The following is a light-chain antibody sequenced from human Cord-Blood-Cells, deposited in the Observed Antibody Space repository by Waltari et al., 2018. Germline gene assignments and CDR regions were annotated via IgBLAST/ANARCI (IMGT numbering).Light chain of an antibody. CDR2: AAS. V-gene: IGKV1-27*01. CDR1: QGISNY. CDR3: QKYNSAPLT. J-gene: IGKJ1*01. Sequence: DIKMTQSPSSLSASVGDRVTLTCRASQGISNYLAWYQQKPGKVPKLLIYAASTLQSGVPSRFSGSGSGTDFTLTISSLQPEDVATYYCQKYNSAPLTFGQGTKVEIK.